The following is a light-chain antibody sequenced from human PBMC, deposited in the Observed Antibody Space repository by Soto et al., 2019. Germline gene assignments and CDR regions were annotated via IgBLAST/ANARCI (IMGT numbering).Light chain of an antibody. CDR3: QQYGSSVQ. Sequence: EIVLTQSTDTLSLSPGERATLSCRASQSVTSKYLAWYQQKPGQAPRLLINGASKRATGIPDRFSGSGSGTDFTLTISRLEPEDFALYYCQQYGSSVQFGGGNKVEIK. J-gene: IGKJ4*02. V-gene: IGKV3-20*01. CDR2: GAS. CDR1: QSVTSKY.